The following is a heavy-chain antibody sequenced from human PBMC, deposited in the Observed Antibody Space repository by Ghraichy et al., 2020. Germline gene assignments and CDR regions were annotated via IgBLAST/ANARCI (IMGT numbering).Heavy chain of an antibody. V-gene: IGHV3-49*04. Sequence: GGSLRLSCTASGFTFGDYAMSWVRQAPGKGLEWVGFIRSKAYGGTTEYAASVKGRFTISRDDSKSIAYLQMNSLKTEDTAVYYCTRDPPYGDYAYYFDYWGQGTLVTVSS. CDR2: IRSKAYGGTT. CDR3: TRDPPYGDYAYYFDY. D-gene: IGHD4-17*01. J-gene: IGHJ4*02. CDR1: GFTFGDYA.